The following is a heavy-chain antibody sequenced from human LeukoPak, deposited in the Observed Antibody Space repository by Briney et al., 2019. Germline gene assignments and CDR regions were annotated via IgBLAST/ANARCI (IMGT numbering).Heavy chain of an antibody. CDR1: GGSISSYY. Sequence: PSETLSLTCTVSGGSISSYYWSWIRQPPGKGLEWIGYIYYSGSTNYNPSLKSRVTISVDTSKNQFSLKLSSVTAADTAVYYCARAVAGSPSRFDPWGQGTLVTVSS. J-gene: IGHJ5*02. D-gene: IGHD6-19*01. CDR2: IYYSGST. V-gene: IGHV4-59*08. CDR3: ARAVAGSPSRFDP.